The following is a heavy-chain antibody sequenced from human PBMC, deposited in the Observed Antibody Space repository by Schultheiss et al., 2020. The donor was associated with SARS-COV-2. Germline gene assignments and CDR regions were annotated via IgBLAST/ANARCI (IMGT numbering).Heavy chain of an antibody. CDR2: ISHGGST. D-gene: IGHD2-8*01. Sequence: SETLSLTCAVYGGSFSGYYWSWIRQAPGKGLEWIGEISHGGSTNYNPSLKSRLTISLHTSTDQFSLNLTSVTAADTAVYYCARGPYCTIGVCYKGSFDYWGQGTLVTVSS. CDR3: ARGPYCTIGVCYKGSFDY. CDR1: GGSFSGYY. J-gene: IGHJ4*02. V-gene: IGHV4-34*01.